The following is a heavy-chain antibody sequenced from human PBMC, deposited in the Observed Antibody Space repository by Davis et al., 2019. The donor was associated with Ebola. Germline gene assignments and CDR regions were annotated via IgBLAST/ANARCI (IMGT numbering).Heavy chain of an antibody. D-gene: IGHD2-15*01. CDR1: GYTFTNYD. Sequence: AASVKVSCKASGYTFTNYDINWVRQATGQGLEWMGWMNPNSGNTGYAQKFQGRVTMTRDTSTSTVYMELSSLRSEDTAVYYCAREPIVVVVAATEPYYYYGMDVWGKGTTVTVSS. V-gene: IGHV1-8*01. CDR3: AREPIVVVVAATEPYYYYGMDV. J-gene: IGHJ6*04. CDR2: MNPNSGNT.